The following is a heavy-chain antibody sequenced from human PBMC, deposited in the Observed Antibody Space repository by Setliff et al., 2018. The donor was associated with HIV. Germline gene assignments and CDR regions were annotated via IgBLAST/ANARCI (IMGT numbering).Heavy chain of an antibody. D-gene: IGHD3-22*01. CDR2: INSDGSGT. CDR1: GFTFSSYW. CDR3: AKDRYYDSSGSPFDY. Sequence: PGGSLRLSCAASGFTFSSYWVHWVRQAPEKGLVWFSHINSDGSGTSYADSVKGRFTISRDNSKNTLYLQMNSLRAEDTAVYYCAKDRYYDSSGSPFDYWGQGTLVTVSS. V-gene: IGHV3-74*01. J-gene: IGHJ4*02.